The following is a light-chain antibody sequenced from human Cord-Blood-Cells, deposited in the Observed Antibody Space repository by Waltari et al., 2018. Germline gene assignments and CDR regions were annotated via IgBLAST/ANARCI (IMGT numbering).Light chain of an antibody. J-gene: IGLJ2*01. Sequence: QSVLTQPPSASGTPGQRVTIPCSGSSSNIGSNTVNWYQQLPGTAPKRLIYSNNQRPSGVPDRFSGSKSGTSASLAISGLQSEDEADYYCAAWDDSLNGLVFGGGTKLTVL. V-gene: IGLV1-44*01. CDR1: SSNIGSNT. CDR3: AAWDDSLNGLV. CDR2: SNN.